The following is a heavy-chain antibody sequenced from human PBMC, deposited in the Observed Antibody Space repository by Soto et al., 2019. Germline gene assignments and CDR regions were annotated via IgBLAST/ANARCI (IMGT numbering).Heavy chain of an antibody. CDR2: VSGSGTNT. Sequence: EVQLLESGGGLIQPGGSLRLSCAASGFTFRSYAMSWVRQAPGKGLEWVSVVSGSGTNTFYADSVKGRFTMSRDNSKNTLYLQMNSLRAEDTAGYYCAKMTTVTTLITYFDYWGQGALVTVSS. CDR1: GFTFRSYA. J-gene: IGHJ4*02. CDR3: AKMTTVTTLITYFDY. D-gene: IGHD4-4*01. V-gene: IGHV3-23*01.